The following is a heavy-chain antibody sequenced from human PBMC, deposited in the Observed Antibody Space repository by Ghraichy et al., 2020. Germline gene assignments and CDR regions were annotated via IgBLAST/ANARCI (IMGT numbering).Heavy chain of an antibody. CDR3: ARGHNGDYDY. V-gene: IGHV4-34*01. D-gene: IGHD4-17*01. J-gene: IGHJ4*02. CDR2: INHSGST. Sequence: KKIERIGEINHSGSTNYNPSLKSRATISVDTSKNQFSLKRSSVTAADTAVYYCARGHNGDYDYWGQVSLVTVSS.